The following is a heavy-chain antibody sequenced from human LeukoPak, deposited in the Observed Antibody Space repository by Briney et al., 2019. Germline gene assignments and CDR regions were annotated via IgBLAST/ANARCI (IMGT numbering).Heavy chain of an antibody. CDR3: ARGEYSYDYYFDY. CDR1: GFTFSSYW. CDR2: INSDGGST. V-gene: IGHV3-74*01. Sequence: GGSLRLSCAASGFTFSSYWMHWVRQAPGKGLVWVSRINSDGGSTNYADSVKGRFTISRDNAKNTLYLQMNSLRAEDTAVYYCARGEYSYDYYFDYWGQGTLVTVSS. D-gene: IGHD5-18*01. J-gene: IGHJ4*02.